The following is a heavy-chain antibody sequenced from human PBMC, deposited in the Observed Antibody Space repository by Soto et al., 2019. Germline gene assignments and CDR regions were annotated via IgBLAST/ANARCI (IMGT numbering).Heavy chain of an antibody. D-gene: IGHD2-21*02. J-gene: IGHJ5*01. CDR3: AKGFIVVVTVIRPDDAFDA. V-gene: IGHV3-23*01. CDR1: GFTFGNYG. Sequence: ESGGGLVQPGGSLRLSCAASGFTFGNYGMNWVRQAPGTGLEWVSGISGGGGSTYYADSVKGRFTISRDPSKNTIFLEMNSLRAEDTAVYYCAKGFIVVVTVIRPDDAFDAWGQGTLVTVSS. CDR2: ISGGGGST.